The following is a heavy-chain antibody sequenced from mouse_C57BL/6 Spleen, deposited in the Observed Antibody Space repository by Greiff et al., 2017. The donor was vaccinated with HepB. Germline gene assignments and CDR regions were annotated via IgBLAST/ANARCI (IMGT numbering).Heavy chain of an antibody. CDR2: INPNNGGT. Sequence: VQLQQSGPELVKPGASVKIPCKASGYTFTDYNMDWVKQSHGKSLEWIGDINPNNGGTIYNQKFKGKATLTVDKSASTAYMELRSLTSEDTAVYYCARENYYDYACAYWGQGTLVTVSA. CDR1: GYTFTDYN. V-gene: IGHV1-18*01. J-gene: IGHJ3*01. D-gene: IGHD2-4*01. CDR3: ARENYYDYACAY.